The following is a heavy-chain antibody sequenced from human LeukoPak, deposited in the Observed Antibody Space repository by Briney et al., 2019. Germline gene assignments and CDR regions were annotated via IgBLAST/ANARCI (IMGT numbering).Heavy chain of an antibody. CDR1: GYIFTGYY. V-gene: IGHV1-46*01. CDR3: AREESGGYFDY. CDR2: INPTGTGT. Sequence: ASVKVSCKASGYIFTGYYLHWVRQAPGQGLEWIGLINPTGTGTNYAQKFRGRVTMTRDTSATTVYMELSSLRSEDTAVYYCAREESGGYFDYWGQGTLVAVSS. D-gene: IGHD2-8*02. J-gene: IGHJ4*02.